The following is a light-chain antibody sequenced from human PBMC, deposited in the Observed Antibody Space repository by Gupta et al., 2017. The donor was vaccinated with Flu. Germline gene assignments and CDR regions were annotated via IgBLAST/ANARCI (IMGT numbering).Light chain of an antibody. CDR2: EAS. CDR1: QNINKW. J-gene: IGKJ4*01. CDR3: QQYNHSPLT. Sequence: DIKMTQSPSTLSAVVGDRVTITCRASQNINKWLAWYQQKPGKAPRLLIYEASTVESGVPSRFNGGGSGTEFTLTIRSRQPDDVANFYCQQYNHSPLTFGCGTAVEIK. V-gene: IGKV1-5*03.